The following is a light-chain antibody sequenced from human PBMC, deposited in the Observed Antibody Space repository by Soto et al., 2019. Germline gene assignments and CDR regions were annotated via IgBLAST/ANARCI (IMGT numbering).Light chain of an antibody. CDR1: QSVSSN. V-gene: IGKV3-15*01. J-gene: IGKJ1*01. CDR2: GAS. Sequence: EIVMTQSPATLSVSPGERATLSCRASQSVSSNLAWYQQKPGQAPRLLIYGASTRATGIPARFSGSGSGTEFTLTISSLQSEDFAVYYCKKYNNWPPGTFGQGTKVEIK. CDR3: KKYNNWPPGT.